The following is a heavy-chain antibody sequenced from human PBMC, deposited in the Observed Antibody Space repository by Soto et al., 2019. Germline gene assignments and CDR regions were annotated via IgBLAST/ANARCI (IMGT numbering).Heavy chain of an antibody. D-gene: IGHD4-17*01. Sequence: ASVKVSCKTSGYTFSSYSINWVRQAPGQGLEWMAWISTTSGNTHYAERVQGRVTVTLDKSARTAFMEMWGLTSDDTAVYFCARDTYSDYVFDYWGQGTLVTVSS. CDR1: GYTFSSYS. CDR3: ARDTYSDYVFDY. CDR2: ISTTSGNT. J-gene: IGHJ4*02. V-gene: IGHV1-18*01.